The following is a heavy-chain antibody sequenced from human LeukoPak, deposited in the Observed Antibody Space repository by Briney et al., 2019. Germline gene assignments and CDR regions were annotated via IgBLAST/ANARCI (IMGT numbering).Heavy chain of an antibody. V-gene: IGHV3-9*01. Sequence: GGSLRLSCAASGFTFSSYAMSWVRQAPGKGLEWVSGISWNSGSIGYADSVKGRFTISRDNAKNSLYLQMNSLRAEDTALYYCAKDTGYYYDSSGYYYWDYWGQGTLVTVSS. CDR3: AKDTGYYYDSSGYYYWDY. J-gene: IGHJ4*02. D-gene: IGHD3-22*01. CDR2: ISWNSGSI. CDR1: GFTFSSYA.